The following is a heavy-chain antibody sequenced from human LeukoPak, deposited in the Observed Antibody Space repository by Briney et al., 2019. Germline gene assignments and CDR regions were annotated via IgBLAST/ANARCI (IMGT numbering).Heavy chain of an antibody. V-gene: IGHV1-2*02. J-gene: IGHJ3*02. CDR2: INPNSGGT. CDR1: GYTFTGSY. CDR3: AREHQYCSGGSCYPETAFDI. Sequence: ASVKVSCKASGYTFTGSYMHWVRQAPGQGLEWMGWINPNSGGTNYAQKFQGGVTMTRDTSISTAYMELSRLRSDDTAVYYCAREHQYCSGGSCYPETAFDIWGQGTMVTVSS. D-gene: IGHD2-15*01.